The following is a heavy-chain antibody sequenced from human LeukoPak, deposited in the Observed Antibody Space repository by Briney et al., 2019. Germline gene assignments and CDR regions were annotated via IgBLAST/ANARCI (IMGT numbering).Heavy chain of an antibody. D-gene: IGHD6-13*01. Sequence: GSSVKVSCQASGGTFSSYAISWVRQAAGRGLAWVGRIIPIRGIENYAQNFQGRVTNTADKSTSTVYLELSILRSEGPAVYFGARVLSHRGGGQQLVRWLDPWGQGTLVTVCS. J-gene: IGHJ5*02. V-gene: IGHV1-69*04. CDR2: IIPIRGIE. CDR1: GGTFSSYA. CDR3: ARVLSHRGGGQQLVRWLDP.